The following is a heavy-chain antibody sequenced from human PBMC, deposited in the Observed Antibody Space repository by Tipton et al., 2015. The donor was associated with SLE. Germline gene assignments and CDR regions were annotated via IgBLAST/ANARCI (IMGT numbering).Heavy chain of an antibody. CDR2: IYYSGST. Sequence: LRLSCTVSGGSISSSSYYWGWIRQPPGKGLEWIGSIYYSGSTYYNPSLKSRVTISVDPSKNQFSLKLSSVTAADTAVYYCARAGVTIFGVVEAVYYYMDVWGKGTTVTVSS. CDR1: GGSISSSSYY. CDR3: ARAGVTIFGVVEAVYYYMDV. D-gene: IGHD3-3*01. J-gene: IGHJ6*03. V-gene: IGHV4-39*07.